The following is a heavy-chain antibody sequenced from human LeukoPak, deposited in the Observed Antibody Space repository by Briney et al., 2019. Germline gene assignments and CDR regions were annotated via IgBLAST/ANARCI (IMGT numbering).Heavy chain of an antibody. J-gene: IGHJ4*02. CDR3: ARDRWLRPYYFDY. Sequence: GASVKVSCKASGYTFTSYAMHWVRQAPGQRLEWMGWINAGNGNTKYSQKFQGRVTITRDTSASTAYMELSGLRSEDTAVYYCARDRWLRPYYFDYWGQGTLVTVSS. CDR1: GYTFTSYA. V-gene: IGHV1-3*01. CDR2: INAGNGNT. D-gene: IGHD5-12*01.